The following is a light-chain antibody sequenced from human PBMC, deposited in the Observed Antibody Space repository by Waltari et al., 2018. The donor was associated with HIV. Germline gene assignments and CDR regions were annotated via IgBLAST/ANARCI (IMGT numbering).Light chain of an antibody. Sequence: QSVLTQPPSASGTPGQRVTISCSGDSSNIGSYYVYWFQQLPGTAPKLLLYSNNQRPSGVPDRFSGSKSGTSASLAISGLRSEDEADYYCAAWTDSLSGVVFGGGTKLSVL. CDR3: AAWTDSLSGVV. V-gene: IGLV1-47*01. J-gene: IGLJ2*01. CDR2: SNN. CDR1: SSNIGSYY.